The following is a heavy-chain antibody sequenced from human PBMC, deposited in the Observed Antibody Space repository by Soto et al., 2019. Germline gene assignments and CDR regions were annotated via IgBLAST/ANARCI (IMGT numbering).Heavy chain of an antibody. CDR1: GYTLTELS. CDR3: ATIFGGDPDVNWFDP. J-gene: IGHJ5*02. Sequence: GASVKVSCKVSGYTLTELSMHWVRQAPGKGLEWMGGFDPEDGETIYAQKFQGRVTMTEDTSTDTAYMELSSLGSEDTAVYYCATIFGGDPDVNWFDPWGQGTLVTVSS. V-gene: IGHV1-24*01. D-gene: IGHD2-21*02. CDR2: FDPEDGET.